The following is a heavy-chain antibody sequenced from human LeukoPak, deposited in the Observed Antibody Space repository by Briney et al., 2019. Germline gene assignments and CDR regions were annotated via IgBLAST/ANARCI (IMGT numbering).Heavy chain of an antibody. D-gene: IGHD5-18*01. CDR3: ARGRRGYSYGTFDY. Sequence: PSQTLSLTCTVSGGSISSGGYYWSWIRQHPGKGLEWIGYIYYSGSTYYNPSLKSRVTISVDTSKNPFSLKLSSVTAADTAVYYCARGRRGYSYGTFDYWGQGTLVTVSS. CDR1: GGSISSGGYY. CDR2: IYYSGST. V-gene: IGHV4-31*03. J-gene: IGHJ4*02.